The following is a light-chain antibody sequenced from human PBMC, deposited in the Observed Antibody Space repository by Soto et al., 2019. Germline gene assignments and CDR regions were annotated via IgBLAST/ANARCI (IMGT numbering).Light chain of an antibody. V-gene: IGKV3-20*01. CDR1: QSVSNNY. J-gene: IGKJ1*01. CDR3: QQYGSSGT. Sequence: EIFLAPSPGSLSMSPGERATLSCRASQSVSNNYLAWYQQKPGQAPRLLIYGASNRATGIPDRFSGSGSGTDFTLTISRLEPDDFAVYYCQQYGSSGTFGQGTKVDIK. CDR2: GAS.